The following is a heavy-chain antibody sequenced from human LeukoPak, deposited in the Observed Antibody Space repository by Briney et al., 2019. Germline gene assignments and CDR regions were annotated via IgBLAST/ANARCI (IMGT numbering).Heavy chain of an antibody. CDR2: INHSGST. CDR1: GGSFSGYY. Sequence: SETLSLTCAVYGGSFSGYYWSWIRQPPGKGLEWIGEINHSGSTNYNPSLKSRVTISLDTSKNQFSLKLSSVTAADTAVYYCASEPGYCSGGSCYSGSEYFQHWGQGTLATVSS. D-gene: IGHD2-15*01. CDR3: ASEPGYCSGGSCYSGSEYFQH. V-gene: IGHV4-34*01. J-gene: IGHJ1*01.